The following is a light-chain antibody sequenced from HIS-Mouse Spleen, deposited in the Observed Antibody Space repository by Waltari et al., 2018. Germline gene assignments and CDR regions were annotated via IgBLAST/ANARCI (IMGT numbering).Light chain of an antibody. J-gene: IGLJ2*01. CDR3: SSYTSSSFNVV. CDR2: DVS. Sequence: QSALTQPAPVSGSPGQSITIPCTGTSSAVGGYNYFSWYQQHPGKAPKLMIYDVSNRPSGVSNRFSGSKSGNTASLTISGLQAEDEADYYCSSYTSSSFNVVFGGGTKLTVL. V-gene: IGLV2-14*03. CDR1: SSAVGGYNY.